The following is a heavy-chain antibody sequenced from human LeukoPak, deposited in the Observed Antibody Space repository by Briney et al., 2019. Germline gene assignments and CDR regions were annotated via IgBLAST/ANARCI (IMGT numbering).Heavy chain of an antibody. CDR3: ARDFGRATTMYYFDY. J-gene: IGHJ4*02. D-gene: IGHD1-1*01. CDR1: GFTFSSYA. V-gene: IGHV3-30*04. CDR2: ISYDGSNK. Sequence: GGSLRLSCAASGFTFSSYAMHWVRQAPGKGLEWVAVISYDGSNKYYADSVKGRFTISRDNSKNTLHLQMNSLRAEDTAVYYCARDFGRATTMYYFDYWGQGTLVTVSS.